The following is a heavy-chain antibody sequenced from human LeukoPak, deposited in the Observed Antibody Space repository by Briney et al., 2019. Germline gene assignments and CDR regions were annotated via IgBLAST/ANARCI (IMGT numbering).Heavy chain of an antibody. CDR1: GFTFSSYS. CDR2: ISSSSSYI. Sequence: GGSLRLSCAASGFTFSSYSMNWVRQAPGKGLEWVSSISSSSSYIYYADSVKGRFTISRDNAKNSLYLQMNSLRAEDTAVYYCARGRPDSGDYSFGYWGQGTLVIVSS. V-gene: IGHV3-21*01. CDR3: ARGRPDSGDYSFGY. J-gene: IGHJ4*02. D-gene: IGHD4-17*01.